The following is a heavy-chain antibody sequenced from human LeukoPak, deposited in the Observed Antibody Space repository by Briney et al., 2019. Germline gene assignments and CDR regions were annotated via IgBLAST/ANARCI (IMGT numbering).Heavy chain of an antibody. J-gene: IGHJ4*02. CDR2: IWSDGSNQ. CDR3: ARDAQRGFDYSNSLKY. Sequence: GGALSLSRAASGFTFSQYAFHWVRQAPGKGLEWVAVIWSDGSNQYYGNSVKGRFIIYRDDSQKTVYLQMNSLRAEDTAVYYCARDAQRGFDYSNSLKYRGQGSLVTASS. V-gene: IGHV3-33*01. D-gene: IGHD4-11*01. CDR1: GFTFSQYA.